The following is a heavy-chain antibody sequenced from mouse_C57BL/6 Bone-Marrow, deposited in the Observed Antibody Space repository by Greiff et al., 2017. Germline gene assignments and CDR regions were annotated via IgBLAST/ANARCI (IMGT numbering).Heavy chain of an antibody. CDR2: INSDGGST. V-gene: IGHV5-2*01. D-gene: IGHD2-1*01. Sequence: AQLKESGGGLVQPGESLKLSCESNEYEFPSHDMSWVRKTPEKRLELVAAINSDGGSTYYPDTMERRFIISRDNTKKTLYLQLSSLRSEDTALYYCARRDYGKGYYYAMDYWGQGTSVTVSS. J-gene: IGHJ4*01. CDR3: ARRDYGKGYYYAMDY. CDR1: EYEFPSHD.